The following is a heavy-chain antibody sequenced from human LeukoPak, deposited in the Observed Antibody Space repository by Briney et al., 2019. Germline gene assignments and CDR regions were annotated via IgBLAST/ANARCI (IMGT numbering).Heavy chain of an antibody. J-gene: IGHJ4*02. CDR1: GFTFSSYG. Sequence: PGGSLRLSCAASGFTFSSYGMHWVRQAPGKGLEWVAVISYDGSNKYYADSVKGRFTISRDNSKNTLYLQMNSLRAEDTAVYYCAKGPICSGGSCYGSYFDYWGQGTLVTVSS. D-gene: IGHD2-15*01. CDR2: ISYDGSNK. CDR3: AKGPICSGGSCYGSYFDY. V-gene: IGHV3-30*18.